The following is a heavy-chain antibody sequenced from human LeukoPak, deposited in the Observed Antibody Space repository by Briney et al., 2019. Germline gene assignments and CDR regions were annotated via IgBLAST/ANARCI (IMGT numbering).Heavy chain of an antibody. CDR2: ISSSSSSYI. Sequence: GGSLRLSCAASGFTFSSYSMNGVRQAPGKGLEWVSSISSSSSSYIYYADSVKGRFTISRDNAKNSLYLQMNSLRAEDTAVYYCARGGGRRGSYYVWGQGTLVTVSS. V-gene: IGHV3-21*01. D-gene: IGHD1-26*01. CDR3: ARGGGRRGSYYV. J-gene: IGHJ4*02. CDR1: GFTFSSYS.